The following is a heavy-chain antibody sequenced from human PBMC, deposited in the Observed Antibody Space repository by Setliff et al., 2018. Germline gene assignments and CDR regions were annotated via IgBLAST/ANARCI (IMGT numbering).Heavy chain of an antibody. CDR3: VREGVDTRSSTDYRYYMDV. D-gene: IGHD5-18*01. J-gene: IGHJ6*03. CDR2: MNPGGGST. V-gene: IGHV1-46*01. CDR1: GYTFTTYD. Sequence: ASVKVSCKASGYTFTTYDIIWVRQATGQGLEWMGWMNPGGGSTTYAQKFQGRVTMTRDTSTSTVYMELSSLRTEDTAVYYCVREGVDTRSSTDYRYYMDVWGKGTTVTVSS.